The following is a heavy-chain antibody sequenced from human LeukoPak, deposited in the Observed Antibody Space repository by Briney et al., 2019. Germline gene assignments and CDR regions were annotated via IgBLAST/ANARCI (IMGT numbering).Heavy chain of an antibody. CDR3: ARGWSSIWGQVMVTSPYDYMDV. CDR1: SYSISSGYY. D-gene: IGHD5-18*01. CDR2: IYHSGST. J-gene: IGHJ6*03. V-gene: IGHV4-38-2*02. Sequence: SSETLSLTCTVSSYSISSGYYWGWIRQPPGKGLEWIGSIYHSGSTYYNPSLKSRVTISVDTSKNQFSLKLSSVTAADTAVYYCARGWSSIWGQVMVTSPYDYMDVWGNGTTVTVSS.